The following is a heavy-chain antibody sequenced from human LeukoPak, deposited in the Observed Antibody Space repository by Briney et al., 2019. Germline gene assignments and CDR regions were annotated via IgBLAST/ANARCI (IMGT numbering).Heavy chain of an antibody. Sequence: PSETLSLNCTVSGDSISSGGYSWSWIRQPPGKGLEWIGYIYHIGYISQSGNIYQNPSLKSRVTISLDTSRNQFSLKLSSVTAADTAVYYCARSPLAFYDSSGYPRVWFDPWGQGTLVTVSS. D-gene: IGHD3-22*01. CDR1: GDSISSGGYS. J-gene: IGHJ5*02. CDR2: ISQSGNI. CDR3: ARSPLAFYDSSGYPRVWFDP. V-gene: IGHV4-30-2*01.